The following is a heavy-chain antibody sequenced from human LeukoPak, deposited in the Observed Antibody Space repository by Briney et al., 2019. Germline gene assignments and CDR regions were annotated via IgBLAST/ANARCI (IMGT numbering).Heavy chain of an antibody. Sequence: PSETLSLTCAVSGYSISSGYYWGWIRQPPGKGLEWIGEISHSGSTNYNPSLKSRVTISVDTSKNQFSLKMRSVTAADTAVYYCARGRGYNSFDYWGQGTLVTVSS. D-gene: IGHD5-24*01. CDR3: ARGRGYNSFDY. CDR2: ISHSGST. CDR1: GYSISSGYY. J-gene: IGHJ4*02. V-gene: IGHV4-38-2*01.